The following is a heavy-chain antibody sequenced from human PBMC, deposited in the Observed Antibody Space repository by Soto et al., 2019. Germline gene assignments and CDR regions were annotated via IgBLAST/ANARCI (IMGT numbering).Heavy chain of an antibody. CDR1: GFTFSSYE. CDR2: ISSSGSTI. V-gene: IGHV3-48*03. D-gene: IGHD5-12*01. Sequence: PGGSLRLSCAASGFTFSSYEMNWVRQAPGKGLEWVSYISSSGSTIYYADSVKGRFTISRDNAKNSLYLQMNSLRAEDTAVYYCAKEIAVAVATPPEYWGQGTLVTVSS. J-gene: IGHJ4*02. CDR3: AKEIAVAVATPPEY.